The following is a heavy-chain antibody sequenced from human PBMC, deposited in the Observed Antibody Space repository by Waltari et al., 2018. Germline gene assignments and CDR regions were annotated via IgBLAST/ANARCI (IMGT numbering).Heavy chain of an antibody. V-gene: IGHV1-69*08. CDR2: IPPSFGTA. CDR3: ARDKGYGSGSIDY. D-gene: IGHD3-10*01. CDR1: GGTFSSYA. J-gene: IGHJ4*02. Sequence: QVQLVQSGAEVKKPGYSVKVSCKASGGTFSSYAISWVRQAPGQGLEWMGRIPPSFGTANQAQKFQRRVTLTADKSTSTVYMELNSLRAEDTAVYYCARDKGYGSGSIDYWGQGTLFTVSS.